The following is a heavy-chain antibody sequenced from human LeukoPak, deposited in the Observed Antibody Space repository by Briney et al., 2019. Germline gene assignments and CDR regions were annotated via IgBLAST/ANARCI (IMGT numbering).Heavy chain of an antibody. CDR3: ARVYQGVSLFDGIDY. D-gene: IGHD3-10*01. V-gene: IGHV3-30*04. CDR1: GFTFSSYA. J-gene: IGHJ4*02. CDR2: ISYDGSNK. Sequence: GGSLRLSCAASGFTFSSYAMHWVRQAPGKGLEWVAVISYDGSNKYYADSVKGRFTISRDNSKNTLYLQMNSLRAEDTAVYYCARVYQGVSLFDGIDYWGQGTLVTVSS.